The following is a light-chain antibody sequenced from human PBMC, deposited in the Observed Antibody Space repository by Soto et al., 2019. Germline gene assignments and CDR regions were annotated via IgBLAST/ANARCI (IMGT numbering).Light chain of an antibody. J-gene: IGLJ2*01. CDR1: SSDVGGYNY. Sequence: QSALTQPASVSGSPGQSITISCTGTSSDVGGYNYVSWFQQSPGKAPKVMIYEVTNRPSGVSNRFSGSKSGNTASLTISGLQAEDEAGYYCSSYTSSNTLIFGGGTKVTVL. V-gene: IGLV2-14*01. CDR3: SSYTSSNTLI. CDR2: EVT.